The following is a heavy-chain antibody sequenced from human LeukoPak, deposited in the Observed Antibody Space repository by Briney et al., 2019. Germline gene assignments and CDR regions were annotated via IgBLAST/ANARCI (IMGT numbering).Heavy chain of an antibody. D-gene: IGHD6-13*01. Sequence: GGPLRLSCAASGFTFSSYSMNWVRQAPGKGLEWVSSISSSSYIYYADSVKGRFTISRDNAKNSLYLQMNSLRAEDTAVYYCARVPKYSSSWYVGYWGQGTLVTVSS. V-gene: IGHV3-21*01. CDR1: GFTFSSYS. CDR3: ARVPKYSSSWYVGY. CDR2: ISSSSYI. J-gene: IGHJ4*02.